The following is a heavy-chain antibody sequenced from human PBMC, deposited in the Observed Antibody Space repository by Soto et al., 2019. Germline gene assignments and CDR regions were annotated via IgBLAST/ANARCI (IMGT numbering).Heavy chain of an antibody. Sequence: PSETLSLTCTVSGGSISSSSYYWGWIRQPPGKGLEWIGSIYYSGSTYYKTSLKSRVTISVDTSKNQFSLKLSSVTAADTAVYYCARLVSNYYDSSGLDNWFDPWGQGTLVTVSS. V-gene: IGHV4-39*01. CDR3: ARLVSNYYDSSGLDNWFDP. D-gene: IGHD3-22*01. CDR2: IYYSGST. CDR1: GGSISSSSYY. J-gene: IGHJ5*02.